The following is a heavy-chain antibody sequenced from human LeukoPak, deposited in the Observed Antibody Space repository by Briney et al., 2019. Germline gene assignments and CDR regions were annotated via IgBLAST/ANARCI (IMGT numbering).Heavy chain of an antibody. Sequence: GGSLRLSCAVSGFRVSDYYMSRVRQAPGKGLEWVGLIRDSGEAFYADFVRGRFAIPRDESENTLYLQMNSLSVEDTAVYFCARDRAALQDWVEFDPWGQGTPVIVSS. D-gene: IGHD3/OR15-3a*01. CDR1: GFRVSDYY. CDR3: ARDRAALQDWVEFDP. J-gene: IGHJ5*02. V-gene: IGHV3-66*03. CDR2: IRDSGEA.